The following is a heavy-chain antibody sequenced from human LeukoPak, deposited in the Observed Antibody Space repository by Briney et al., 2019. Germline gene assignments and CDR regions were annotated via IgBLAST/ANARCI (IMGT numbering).Heavy chain of an antibody. CDR3: ATGGSYYYYGMDV. CDR1: GGTFSSYA. Sequence: ASVKVSCKTSGGTFSSYAISWVRQAPGQGLEWMGGIIPIFGTANYAQKFQGRVTITADESTSTAYMELSSLRSEDTAVYYCATGGSYYYYGMDVWGQGTTVTVSS. V-gene: IGHV1-69*13. CDR2: IIPIFGTA. J-gene: IGHJ6*02. D-gene: IGHD1-26*01.